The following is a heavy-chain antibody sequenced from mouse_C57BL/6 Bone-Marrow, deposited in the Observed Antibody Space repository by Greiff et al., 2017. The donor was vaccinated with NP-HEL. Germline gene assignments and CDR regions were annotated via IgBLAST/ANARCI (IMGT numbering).Heavy chain of an antibody. D-gene: IGHD2-4*01. CDR3: ARHGGLRRYFDV. J-gene: IGHJ1*03. Sequence: EVKLVESGGGLVQPGGSLKLSCAASGFTFSDYGMAWVRQAPRKGPEWVAFISNLAYMIYYADPVTGRFTLSREKAKNTLYLEMSSLRSEDTAMYYCARHGGLRRYFDVWGTGTTVTVSS. CDR2: ISNLAYMI. V-gene: IGHV5-15*01. CDR1: GFTFSDYG.